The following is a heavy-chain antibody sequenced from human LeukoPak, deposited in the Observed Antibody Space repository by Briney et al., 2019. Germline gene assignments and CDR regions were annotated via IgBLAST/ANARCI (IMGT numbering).Heavy chain of an antibody. CDR3: AREKYDFWSGYYDFDY. J-gene: IGHJ4*02. CDR1: GYTFTSYG. Sequence: ASVKVSCKASGYTFTSYGISWVRQAPGQGLEWMGWIGAYNGNTNYAQKLQGRVTMTTDTSTSTAYMELRSLRSDDTAVYYCAREKYDFWSGYYDFDYWGQGTLVTVSS. CDR2: IGAYNGNT. V-gene: IGHV1-18*01. D-gene: IGHD3-3*01.